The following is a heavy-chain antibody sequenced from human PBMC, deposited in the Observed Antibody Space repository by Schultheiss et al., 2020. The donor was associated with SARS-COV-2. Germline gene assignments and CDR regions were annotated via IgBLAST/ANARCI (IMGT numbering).Heavy chain of an antibody. CDR2: ISGSGGST. CDR1: GFTFSSYA. J-gene: IGHJ4*02. V-gene: IGHV3-23*01. CDR3: ARVGTIPSDY. Sequence: GGSLRLSCAASGFTFSSYAMSWVRQAPGKGLEWVSAISGSGGSTYYADSVKGRFTISRNNSKNTLYLQMNSLRAEDTAVYYCARVGTIPSDYWGQGNLVTVTS. D-gene: IGHD3-3*01.